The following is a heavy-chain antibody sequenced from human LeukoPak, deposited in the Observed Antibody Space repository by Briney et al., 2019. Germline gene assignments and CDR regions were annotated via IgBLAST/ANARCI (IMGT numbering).Heavy chain of an antibody. V-gene: IGHV3-33*08. D-gene: IGHD4-17*01. J-gene: IGHJ4*02. CDR1: GFTFSSYW. Sequence: GGSLRLSRAASGFTFSSYWMSWVRQAPGKGLEWVAVIWYDGSNKYYADSVKGRFTISRDNSKNTLYLQMNSLRAEDTAVYYCARDQTVTHFFDYWGQGTLVTVSS. CDR2: IWYDGSNK. CDR3: ARDQTVTHFFDY.